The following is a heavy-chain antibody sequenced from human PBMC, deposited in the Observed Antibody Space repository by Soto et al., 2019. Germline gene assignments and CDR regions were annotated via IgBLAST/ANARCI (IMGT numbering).Heavy chain of an antibody. CDR3: TKDDGYNDSTYYHYFGMDV. CDR2: ISYDGSTE. J-gene: IGHJ6*02. Sequence: QAQLVESGGGVVQPGRSLRLSCAASGFTFSGYYMHWVRQAPGKGLEWVAVISYDGSTEYYADSVKGRFTISRDNSANRLFLQMNSLIPEDTAVYYCTKDDGYNDSTYYHYFGMDVWGQGTTVTVSS. D-gene: IGHD5-12*01. V-gene: IGHV3-30*18. CDR1: GFTFSGYY.